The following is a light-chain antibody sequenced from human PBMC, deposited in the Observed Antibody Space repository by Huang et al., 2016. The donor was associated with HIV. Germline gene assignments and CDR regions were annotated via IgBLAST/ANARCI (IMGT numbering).Light chain of an antibody. CDR3: QQYGDSPRGFT. Sequence: ELELTQSPDTLSLSPGEKATLSCRTSQSVSSTYLAWYHQKAGQAPRRVIYGASRRAPGIPDRFSGSVAGTDFTLTISRLEPGDSAVYYCQQYGDSPRGFTFGPGTKVEIK. J-gene: IGKJ3*01. CDR2: GAS. V-gene: IGKV3-20*01. CDR1: QSVSSTY.